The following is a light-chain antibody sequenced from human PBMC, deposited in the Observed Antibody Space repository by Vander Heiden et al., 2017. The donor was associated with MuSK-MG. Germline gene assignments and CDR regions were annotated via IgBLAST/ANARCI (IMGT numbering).Light chain of an antibody. CDR1: SSDVGSYNY. CDR2: DVS. V-gene: IGLV2-14*01. Sequence: QSALTQPASVSWAPGQSITISCTGTSSDVGSYNYVYWYQPHPAKNPKLMIYDVSNRPSGVSNRFSGSRSGNTASLTIPELQAEDEDDYYCCSDTSSSTRVFGGGTKLTVL. J-gene: IGLJ3*02. CDR3: CSDTSSSTRV.